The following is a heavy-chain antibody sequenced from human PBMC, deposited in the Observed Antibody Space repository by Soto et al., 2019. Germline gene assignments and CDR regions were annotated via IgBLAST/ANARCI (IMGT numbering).Heavy chain of an antibody. Sequence: GGSLRLSCAVSGFTFRNYAMHWVRQAPGKGLEWVAVIADDGRDKHHADSVRGRFTISRDNAKNSLYLQMNSLRAEDTAVYYCARGRDGYIERYYFDYWGQGTLVTVSS. CDR2: IADDGRDK. J-gene: IGHJ4*02. CDR3: ARGRDGYIERYYFDY. CDR1: GFTFRNYA. D-gene: IGHD5-12*01. V-gene: IGHV3-30*03.